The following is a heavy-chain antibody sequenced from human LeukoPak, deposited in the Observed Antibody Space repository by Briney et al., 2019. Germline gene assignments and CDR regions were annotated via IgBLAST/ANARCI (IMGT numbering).Heavy chain of an antibody. J-gene: IGHJ4*02. Sequence: SETLSLTCTVSGGSISSYYWSWIRQPAGKGLEWIGHIYTSGSTNYNPSLKSRVTMSVDTSKNQFSLKLSSVTAADTAVYYCASSSSGWNPDDYWGQGTLVTVSS. CDR2: IYTSGST. V-gene: IGHV4-4*07. CDR3: ASSSSGWNPDDY. D-gene: IGHD6-19*01. CDR1: GGSISSYY.